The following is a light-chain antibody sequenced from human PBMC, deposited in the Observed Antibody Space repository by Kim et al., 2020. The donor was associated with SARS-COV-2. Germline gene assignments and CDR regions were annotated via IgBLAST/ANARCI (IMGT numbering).Light chain of an antibody. Sequence: SSELTQDPAVSVALGQTVRITCQGDSLRSYYASWYQQKPGQAPVLVIYGKNNRPSGISDRFSGSSSGNTASLTITGAQAEDEADYYCNSRDSSGNHLNVV. CDR3: NSRDSSGNHLNVV. CDR2: GKN. V-gene: IGLV3-19*01. J-gene: IGLJ2*01. CDR1: SLRSYY.